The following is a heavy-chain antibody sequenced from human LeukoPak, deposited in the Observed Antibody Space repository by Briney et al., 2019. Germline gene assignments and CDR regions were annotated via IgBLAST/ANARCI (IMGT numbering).Heavy chain of an antibody. CDR1: GFTLSDYY. Sequence: GGSLRLSCAASGFTLSDYYMSWIRQAPGKGLEWVSYISGSGSTIYYADSVKGRFTISRDNAKNSLYLQMNSLRADDTAVYYCARERGLGSLSYWGQGTLVTVSS. V-gene: IGHV3-11*01. J-gene: IGHJ4*02. D-gene: IGHD7-27*01. CDR3: ARERGLGSLSY. CDR2: ISGSGSTI.